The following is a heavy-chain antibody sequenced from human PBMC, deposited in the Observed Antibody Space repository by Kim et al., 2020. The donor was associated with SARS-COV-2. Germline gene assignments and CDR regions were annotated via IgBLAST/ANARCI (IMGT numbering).Heavy chain of an antibody. CDR2: IYSGGST. J-gene: IGHJ3*02. V-gene: IGHV3-53*01. CDR1: GFTVSSNY. CDR3: ARDSNYYGSGRGAFDI. Sequence: GGSLRLSCAASGFTVSSNYMSWVRQAPGKGLEWVSVIYSGGSTYYADSVKGRFTISRDNSKKTLYLQMNSLRAEDTAVYYCARDSNYYGSGRGAFDIWGQGTMAPSLQ. D-gene: IGHD3-10*01.